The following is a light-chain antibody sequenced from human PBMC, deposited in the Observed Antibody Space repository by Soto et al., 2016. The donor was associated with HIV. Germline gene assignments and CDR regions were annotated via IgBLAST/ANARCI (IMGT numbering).Light chain of an antibody. CDR2: DDV. CDR3: QVWDTSDDHVL. J-gene: IGLJ2*01. V-gene: IGLV3-21*03. Sequence: SYELTQPPSVSVAPGKTARITCGGNNIGSKSVHWYQQKPGLAPVLVVYDDVDRPSGIPDRFSGSNSRSTATLTISRVGAGDEADYYCQVWDTSDDHVLFGGGTRLTVL. CDR1: NIGSKS.